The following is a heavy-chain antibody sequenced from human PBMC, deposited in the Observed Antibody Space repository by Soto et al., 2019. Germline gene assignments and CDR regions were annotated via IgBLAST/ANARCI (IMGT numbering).Heavy chain of an antibody. J-gene: IGHJ6*02. D-gene: IGHD6-13*01. CDR2: ISGGGDST. V-gene: IGHV3-23*01. CDR3: AKDRDGAAAGPTKFYGMDV. CDR1: GFTFSSYA. Sequence: EVQLLESGGGLVQPGGSLRLSCAASGFTFSSYAMSWVRQAPGKGLEGVSVISGGGDSTYYADSVRGRVTIARDNSKNTLYLQMNSLTAEDTAVYYCAKDRDGAAAGPTKFYGMDVWGQGTTVTVSS.